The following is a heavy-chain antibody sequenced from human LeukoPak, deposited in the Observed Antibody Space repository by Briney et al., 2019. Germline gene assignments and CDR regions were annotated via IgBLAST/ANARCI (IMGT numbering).Heavy chain of an antibody. J-gene: IGHJ4*02. CDR1: GFTFSSYG. CDR3: AKGSRHACDYWYYFDY. V-gene: IGHV3-23*01. Sequence: PGGSLRLSCAASGFTFSSYGMSWVRQAPGKGLEWVSAIIGSGDSTYYADSVKGRFTISRDNSKSTLYLQMNSLRAEDTAVYYCAKGSRHACDYWYYFDYWGQGSLVTVSS. CDR2: IIGSGDST. D-gene: IGHD4-17*01.